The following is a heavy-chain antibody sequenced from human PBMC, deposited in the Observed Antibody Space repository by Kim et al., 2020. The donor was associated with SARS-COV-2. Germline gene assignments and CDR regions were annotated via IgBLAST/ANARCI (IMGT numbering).Heavy chain of an antibody. V-gene: IGHV3-33*05. D-gene: IGHD3-10*01. J-gene: IGHJ4*02. Sequence: GGSLRLSCAASGFTFSSYGMHWVRQAPGKGLEWVAVISYDGSNKYYADSVKGRFTISRDNSKNTLYLQMNSLRAEDTAVYYCARDFKNYGSGSFGAFDYWGQGTLVTVSS. CDR3: ARDFKNYGSGSFGAFDY. CDR2: ISYDGSNK. CDR1: GFTFSSYG.